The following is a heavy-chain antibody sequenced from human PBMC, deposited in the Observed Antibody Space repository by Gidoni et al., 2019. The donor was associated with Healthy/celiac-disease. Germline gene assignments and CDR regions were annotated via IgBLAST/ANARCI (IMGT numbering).Heavy chain of an antibody. J-gene: IGHJ6*02. CDR2: IDHSGST. CDR1: GGSISSSNL. V-gene: IGHV4-4*02. Sequence: QVQLQESGPGLVKPSGTLSLTCAVSGGSISSSNLWSGVRQPPGKGLEWIGEIDHSGSTNYNPSLKSRVTISVDKSKNQFSLKLSSVTAADTAVYYCARVYYDSSGYYYYYYGMDVWGQGTTVTVSS. D-gene: IGHD3-22*01. CDR3: ARVYYDSSGYYYYYYGMDV.